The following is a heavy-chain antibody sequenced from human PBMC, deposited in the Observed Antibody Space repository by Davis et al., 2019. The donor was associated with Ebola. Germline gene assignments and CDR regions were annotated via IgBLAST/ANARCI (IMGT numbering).Heavy chain of an antibody. CDR2: IKQDGSEE. V-gene: IGHV3-7*01. Sequence: GGSLRLSCAASGLLFRRDLMSRDRQAAGKGLQWVANIKQDGSEEYYVESVKGRFTISRDNAKNSLYLQMNSLRAGDTAVYYCARRPYNDSPGYWGQGTRVTVSS. CDR3: ARRPYNDSPGY. D-gene: IGHD1-14*01. J-gene: IGHJ4*02. CDR1: GLLFRRDL.